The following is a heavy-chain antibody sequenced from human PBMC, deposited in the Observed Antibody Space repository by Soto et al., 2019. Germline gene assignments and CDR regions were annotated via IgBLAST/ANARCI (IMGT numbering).Heavy chain of an antibody. Sequence: ASVKVSCTASGYAFTSYCISWVRQAPGQGLEWMGWISAYNGNTNYAQKLQGRVTMTTDTSTSTAYMELRSLRSDDTAVYYCAREQGIAVAGTWENYWGQGTLVTVSS. CDR3: AREQGIAVAGTWENY. J-gene: IGHJ4*02. D-gene: IGHD6-19*01. CDR1: GYAFTSYC. V-gene: IGHV1-18*01. CDR2: ISAYNGNT.